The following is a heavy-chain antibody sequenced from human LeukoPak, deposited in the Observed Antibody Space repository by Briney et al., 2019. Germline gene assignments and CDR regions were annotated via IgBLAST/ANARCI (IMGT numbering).Heavy chain of an antibody. CDR3: ARDLPLWFGELFTNY. Sequence: ASVKVSCKASGYTFTGYYMHWVRQAPGQGLEWMGWINPNNGGTNYAQKFQGRVTMTRDTSISTAYMELSRLRSDDTAVYYCARDLPLWFGELFTNYWGQGTLVTVSS. J-gene: IGHJ4*02. CDR1: GYTFTGYY. V-gene: IGHV1-2*02. D-gene: IGHD3-10*01. CDR2: INPNNGGT.